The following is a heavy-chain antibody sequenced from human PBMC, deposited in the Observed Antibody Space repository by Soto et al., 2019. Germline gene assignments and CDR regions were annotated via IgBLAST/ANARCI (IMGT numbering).Heavy chain of an antibody. CDR3: ARLVAAGITYYFDS. CDR2: IYWDDDK. D-gene: IGHD2-21*01. V-gene: IGHV2-5*02. CDR1: AFSLSTSGVA. J-gene: IGHJ4*02. Sequence: QITLKESGPTLVKPTQTLTLTCTFSAFSLSTSGVAVGWIRPPPGKALEWLTFIYWDDDKRYSPSLKSRLTITKDTSKNQVVLTMTNMDPVDTATYYCARLVAAGITYYFDSWGQGTLVTVSS.